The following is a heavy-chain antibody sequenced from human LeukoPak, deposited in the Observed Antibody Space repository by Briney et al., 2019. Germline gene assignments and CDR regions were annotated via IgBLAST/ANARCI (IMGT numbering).Heavy chain of an antibody. CDR2: ISSNSSYI. J-gene: IGHJ4*02. V-gene: IGHV3-21*01. CDR3: ARGDAGRRIDY. D-gene: IGHD5-24*01. CDR1: GFTFSSYS. Sequence: GGSLRLSCAASGFTFSSYSVNWVRQAPGKGLEWVSSISSNSSYIYYADSVKGRFTISRDNAKNSLYLQMNSLRAEDTAVYYCARGDAGRRIDYWGQGTLVTVSS.